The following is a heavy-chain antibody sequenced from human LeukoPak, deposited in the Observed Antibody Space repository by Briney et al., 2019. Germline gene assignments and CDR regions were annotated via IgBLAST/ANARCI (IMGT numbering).Heavy chain of an antibody. J-gene: IGHJ4*02. CDR2: IYYSGST. V-gene: IGHV4-39*01. D-gene: IGHD6-13*01. Sequence: TSETLSLTCTVSVGSISSRSYYWGWIRKPPGRGLVWIGSIYYSGSTSYNPSLTSRVTISVDTSKYQFSLKLTSVTASDTAVYYCEGLYGSSCYSESGNWGQGTMVTVSS. CDR3: EGLYGSSCYSESGN. CDR1: VGSISSRSYY.